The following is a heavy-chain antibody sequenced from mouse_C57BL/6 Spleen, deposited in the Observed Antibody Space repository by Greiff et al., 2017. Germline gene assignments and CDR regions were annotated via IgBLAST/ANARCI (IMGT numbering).Heavy chain of an antibody. J-gene: IGHJ2*01. CDR1: GYTFTSYW. CDR2: IDPADRET. V-gene: IGHV1-52*01. Sequence: QVQLQQPGAELVRPGSSVKLSCKASGYTFTSYWMHWVKQRPIQGLEWIGNIDPADRETHYNQKFKDKATLTVDTSSSTAYMQLSSLTSEDSAVYCCDSDSSGYVDDGGEGTTLT. D-gene: IGHD3-2*02. CDR3: DSDSSGYVDD.